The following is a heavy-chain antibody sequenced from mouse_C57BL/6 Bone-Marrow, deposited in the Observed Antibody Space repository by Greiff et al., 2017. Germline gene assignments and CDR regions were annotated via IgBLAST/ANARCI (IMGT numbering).Heavy chain of an antibody. CDR1: GYTFTSYW. CDR2: IYPGSGST. J-gene: IGHJ3*01. CDR3: ARQLRGWFAY. Sequence: QVQLQQSGAELVKPGASVKMSCKASGYTFTSYWITWVKQRPGQGLEWIGDIYPGSGSTNYNEKFKSKATLTVDTSSSTAYMQLSSPTSEDSAVYYCARQLRGWFAYWGQGTLVTVSA. D-gene: IGHD3-2*02. V-gene: IGHV1-55*01.